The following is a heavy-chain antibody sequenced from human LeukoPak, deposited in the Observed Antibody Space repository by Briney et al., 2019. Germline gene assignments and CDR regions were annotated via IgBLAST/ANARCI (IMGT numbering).Heavy chain of an antibody. J-gene: IGHJ4*02. CDR2: IIPIFGTA. CDR3: ARGMGAAAGSTRYYFDY. V-gene: IGHV1-69*05. CDR1: GYTFTSYG. Sequence: SVKVSCKASGYTFTSYGISWVRQAPGQGLEWMGGIIPIFGTANYAQKFQGRVTITTDESTSTAYMELSSLRSEDTAVYYCARGMGAAAGSTRYYFDYWGQGTLVTVSS. D-gene: IGHD6-13*01.